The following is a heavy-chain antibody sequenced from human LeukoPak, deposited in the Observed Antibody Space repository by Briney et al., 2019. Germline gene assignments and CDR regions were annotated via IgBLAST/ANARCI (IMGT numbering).Heavy chain of an antibody. J-gene: IGHJ5*02. CDR1: GYTFTSYY. CDR2: IDPSSSST. CDR3: ARDRIVANRGSTPGCLDP. Sequence: ASVKVSCKASGYTFTSYYTHWVRQAPGQGLEWMGTIDPSSSSTSFARNFQGRVTMTRDTSTTTVYMELSSLRSEDTAVYFCARDRIVANRGSTPGCLDPWGQGTLVTVSS. D-gene: IGHD5-12*01. V-gene: IGHV1-46*01.